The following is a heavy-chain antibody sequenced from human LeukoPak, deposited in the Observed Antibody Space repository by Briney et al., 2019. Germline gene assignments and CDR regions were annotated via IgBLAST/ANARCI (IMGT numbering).Heavy chain of an antibody. CDR1: GGSFSGYY. CDR2: INHSGST. D-gene: IGHD6-19*01. Sequence: SETLSLTCAVYGGSFSGYYWSWIRQPPGKGLEWIGEINHSGSTNYNPFLKSRVTISVDTSKNQFSLKLSSVTAADTAVYYCARGGVAGTWGQGTLVTVSS. J-gene: IGHJ5*02. CDR3: ARGGVAGT. V-gene: IGHV4-34*01.